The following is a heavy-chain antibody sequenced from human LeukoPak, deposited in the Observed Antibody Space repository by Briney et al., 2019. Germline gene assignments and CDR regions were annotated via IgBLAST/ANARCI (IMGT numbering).Heavy chain of an antibody. J-gene: IGHJ3*02. CDR2: ISSSNTI. V-gene: IGHV3-69-1*02. CDR3: ARDAPYYDSSGYYLVPAFDI. Sequence: GGSLRLSCAASGFTFNYFSVNWVRPAPGKGLGRVSYISSSNTIYYADSVKGRFNISRDNAKNSLYLQMDSLRAEDTAVYYCARDAPYYDSSGYYLVPAFDIWGQGTMVTVSS. CDR1: GFTFNYFS. D-gene: IGHD3-22*01.